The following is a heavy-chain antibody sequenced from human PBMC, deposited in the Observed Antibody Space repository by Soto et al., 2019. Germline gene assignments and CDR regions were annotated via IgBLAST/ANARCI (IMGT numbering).Heavy chain of an antibody. CDR3: ARKLQIGYCSGGSCYDNWFDP. CDR2: IYYSGST. CDR1: GGSISSYY. V-gene: IGHV4-59*06. Sequence: NPSETLSLTCTVSGGSISSYYWSWIRQPPGKGLECIGYIYYSGSTYYNPSLKSRVTISVDTSKNQFSLKLSSVTAADTAVYYCARKLQIGYCSGGSCYDNWFDPWGQGTLVTVSS. D-gene: IGHD2-15*01. J-gene: IGHJ5*02.